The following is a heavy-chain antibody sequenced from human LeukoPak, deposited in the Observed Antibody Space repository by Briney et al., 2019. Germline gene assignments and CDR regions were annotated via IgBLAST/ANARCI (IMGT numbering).Heavy chain of an antibody. Sequence: SETLSLTCTVSDGSISSYYWSWIRLPPGKGLEYIGYVSYSGTTNYNPSLKSRLTISLDTSKNQISLRLSSVTAADTAVYYCARFRSAVAGTYNSYYVDVWGKGTTVTVSS. V-gene: IGHV4-59*01. CDR3: ARFRSAVAGTYNSYYVDV. J-gene: IGHJ6*03. CDR2: VSYSGTT. D-gene: IGHD6-19*01. CDR1: DGSISSYY.